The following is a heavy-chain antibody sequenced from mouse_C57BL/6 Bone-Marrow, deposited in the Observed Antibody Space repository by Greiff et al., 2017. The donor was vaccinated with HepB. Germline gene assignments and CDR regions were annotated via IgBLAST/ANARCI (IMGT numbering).Heavy chain of an antibody. Sequence: EVQLQESGGGLVKPGGSLKLSCAASGFTFSDYGMHWVRQAPEKGLEWVAYISSGSSTIYYADTVKGRFTISRDNAKNTLFLQMTSLRSEDTAMYYCANNYYGSSSAWFAYWGQGTLVTVSA. CDR3: ANNYYGSSSAWFAY. D-gene: IGHD1-1*01. J-gene: IGHJ3*01. CDR2: ISSGSSTI. CDR1: GFTFSDYG. V-gene: IGHV5-17*01.